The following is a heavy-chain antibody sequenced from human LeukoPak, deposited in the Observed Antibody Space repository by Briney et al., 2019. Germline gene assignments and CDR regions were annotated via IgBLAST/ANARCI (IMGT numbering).Heavy chain of an antibody. CDR3: ARGVIGASYDFWSGYYYYYGMDV. CDR1: GGSFSGYY. Sequence: SETLSLTCAVYGGSFSGYYWSWIRQPPGKGLEWIGEINHSGSTNYNPSLKSRVTISVDTSKNQFSLKLSSVTAADTAVYYCARGVIGASYDFWSGYYYYYGMDVWGQGTTVTVSS. J-gene: IGHJ6*02. CDR2: INHSGST. V-gene: IGHV4-34*01. D-gene: IGHD3-3*01.